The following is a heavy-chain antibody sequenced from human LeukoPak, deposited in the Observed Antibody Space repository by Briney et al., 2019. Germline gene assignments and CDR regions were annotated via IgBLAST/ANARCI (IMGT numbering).Heavy chain of an antibody. D-gene: IGHD1-7*01. CDR3: AKSRSGGNYGDFDY. Sequence: GRSLRLSCAASGFTFDDYAMHWGRQAPGKGVEGVSGITWNSGSIDYADSVKGRFTISRDNAKNSPYLQMNSLRAEDTALYYCAKSRSGGNYGDFDYWGQGTLVTVSS. CDR1: GFTFDDYA. V-gene: IGHV3-9*01. J-gene: IGHJ4*02. CDR2: ITWNSGSI.